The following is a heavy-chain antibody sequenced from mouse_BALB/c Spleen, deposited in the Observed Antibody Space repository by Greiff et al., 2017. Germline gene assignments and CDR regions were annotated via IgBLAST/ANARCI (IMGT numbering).Heavy chain of an antibody. CDR1: GYTFTSYW. J-gene: IGHJ2*01. CDR3: TRSTGTGY. D-gene: IGHD4-1*01. V-gene: IGHV1S22*01. CDR2: IYPGSGST. Sequence: LQQPGSELVRPGASVKLSCKASGYTFTSYWMHWVKQRPGQGLEWIGNIYPGSGSTNYDEKFKSKATLTVDTSSSTAYMQLSSLTSEDSAVYYCTRSTGTGYWGQGTTLTGAS.